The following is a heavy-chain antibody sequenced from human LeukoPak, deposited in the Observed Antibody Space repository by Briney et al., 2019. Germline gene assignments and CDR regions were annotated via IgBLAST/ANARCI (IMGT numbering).Heavy chain of an antibody. D-gene: IGHD5-12*01. CDR1: GDSFGTYY. Sequence: EASETLSLTCTVSGDSFGTYYWSWIRQPPGKRLEWIGYIYYSGITNYNPSLKSRVTISIDTSKNQFSLKLSSVTAADTAVYYCARARGYSGYDWGFDYWGQGTLVTVSS. CDR3: ARARGYSGYDWGFDY. V-gene: IGHV4-59*01. CDR2: IYYSGIT. J-gene: IGHJ4*02.